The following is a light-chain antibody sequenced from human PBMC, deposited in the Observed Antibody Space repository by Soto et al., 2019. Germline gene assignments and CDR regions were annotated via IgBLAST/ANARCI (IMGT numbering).Light chain of an antibody. CDR1: QDMNNY. Sequence: DLPMTQSPSSLSASVGDRVTITCQASQDMNNYLNWYQQKPGKAPKLLIYHASNLETGVPSRFSGSGSGTDFTFTISSLQPEDVATYYCQQYDDLPLTFGGGTKVEIK. CDR3: QQYDDLPLT. J-gene: IGKJ4*01. CDR2: HAS. V-gene: IGKV1-33*01.